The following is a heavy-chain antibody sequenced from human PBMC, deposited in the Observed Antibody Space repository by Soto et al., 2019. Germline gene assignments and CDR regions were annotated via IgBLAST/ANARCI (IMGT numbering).Heavy chain of an antibody. CDR1: GFTFGDYA. V-gene: IGHV3-49*03. CDR2: IRSKAYGGTT. CDR3: TRVCGGDCYSSDAFDI. D-gene: IGHD2-21*02. Sequence: GESLKISCTASGFTFGDYAMSWFRQAPGKGLEWVGFIRSKAYGGTTEYAASVKGRFTISRDDSKSIAYLQMNSLKTEDTAVYYCTRVCGGDCYSSDAFDIWGQGTMVTVSS. J-gene: IGHJ3*02.